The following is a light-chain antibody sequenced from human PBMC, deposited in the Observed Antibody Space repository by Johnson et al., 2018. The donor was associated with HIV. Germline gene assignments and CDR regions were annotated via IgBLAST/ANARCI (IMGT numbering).Light chain of an antibody. J-gene: IGLJ1*01. CDR2: ENN. V-gene: IGLV1-51*02. Sequence: QSVLTQPPSVSAAPGQKVTISCSGSNSNIGNNYVSWYQQLPGTAPKLLIYENNKRPSGIPDRFSGSKSGTSATLGITGLKTGDEADYYCGTWDSSLSAYVFGTGTKVTVL. CDR1: NSNIGNNY. CDR3: GTWDSSLSAYV.